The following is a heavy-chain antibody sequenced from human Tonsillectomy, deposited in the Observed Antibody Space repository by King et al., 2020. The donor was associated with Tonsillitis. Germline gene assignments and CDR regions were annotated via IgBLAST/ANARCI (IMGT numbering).Heavy chain of an antibody. D-gene: IGHD6-13*01. CDR3: ARDPSGGTWYLGLEY. CDR2: ISYDGSNK. J-gene: IGHJ4*02. CDR1: GFTFSSYA. Sequence: VQLVESGGGVVQPGRSLRLSCAASGFTFSSYAMHWVRQAPGKGLEWVTVISYDGSNKYYADSGKGRFTISRDNSKNTLYLQMNSLRAEDTAVYYCARDPSGGTWYLGLEYWGQGPLVTVSS. V-gene: IGHV3-30-3*01.